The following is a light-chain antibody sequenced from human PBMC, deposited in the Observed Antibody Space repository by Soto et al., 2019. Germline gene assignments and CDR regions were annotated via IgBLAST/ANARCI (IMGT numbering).Light chain of an antibody. V-gene: IGKV1-16*01. CDR3: QQYDSYPWT. Sequence: DIQMTQSPSSLSASVGDRVTITCRANQSVSDSLNWYQQKQGKVPKXLIYAASSLRSGVPSRFSGSGSGTELTITISSLQPDDFETYNCQQYDSYPWTFGQGTKVDIK. CDR1: QSVSDS. J-gene: IGKJ1*01. CDR2: AAS.